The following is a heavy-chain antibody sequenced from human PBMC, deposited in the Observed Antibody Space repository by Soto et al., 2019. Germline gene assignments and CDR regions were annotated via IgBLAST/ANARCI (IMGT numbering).Heavy chain of an antibody. CDR3: ARADRAALTAPYYYYGMDV. CDR1: GDSVSSNSAA. CDR2: TYYRSKWYN. D-gene: IGHD6-6*01. Sequence: SQTLSLTCAISGDSVSSNSAAWNWIRQSPSRGLEWLGRTYYRSKWYNDYAVSVKSRITINPDTSKNQSSLQLNSVTPEDTAVYYCARADRAALTAPYYYYGMDVWCKGTTVTVSS. V-gene: IGHV6-1*01. J-gene: IGHJ6*04.